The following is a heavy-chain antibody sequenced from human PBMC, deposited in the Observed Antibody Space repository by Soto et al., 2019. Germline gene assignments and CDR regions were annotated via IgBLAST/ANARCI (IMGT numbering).Heavy chain of an antibody. CDR1: GFTFSRYA. D-gene: IGHD2-8*01. CDR2: ISRDGSSK. Sequence: LRLSCAASGFTFSRYAMHWVRQAPGEGLEWVAVISRDGSSKYYGDSVKGRFTVSRDNSNNTLYLSMTSLRPDDTAVFYCARSRNGAVPDSINFWGQGT. CDR3: ARSRNGAVPDSINF. V-gene: IGHV3-30-3*01. J-gene: IGHJ4*02.